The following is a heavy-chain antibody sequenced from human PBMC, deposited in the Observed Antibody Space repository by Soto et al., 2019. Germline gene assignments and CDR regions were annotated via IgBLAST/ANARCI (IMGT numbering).Heavy chain of an antibody. Sequence: GGSLRLSCAASGFSFSNYYMHWVRQVTGKGLEWVSGITTAGDTYYPGSVKGRFTISREKAKNSLYLQMNSLSAGDTAVYYCARELHGGSSGMDVWGQGTTVTVSS. CDR3: ARELHGGSSGMDV. CDR1: GFSFSNYY. CDR2: ITTAGDT. J-gene: IGHJ6*02. V-gene: IGHV3-13*01.